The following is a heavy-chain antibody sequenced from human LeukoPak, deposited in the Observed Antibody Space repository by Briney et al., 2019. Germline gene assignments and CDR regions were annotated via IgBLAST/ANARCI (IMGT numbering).Heavy chain of an antibody. J-gene: IGHJ4*02. Sequence: ASVKVSCKASGYMFIDYYIHWVRRAPGQGLEWMGWMNPNNGDTNYAQKFQGRVTMTRDTSISIAYMELSSLSSDGTAVYYCATPLKGVGGRDYWGQGTLVTVSS. V-gene: IGHV1-2*02. CDR3: ATPLKGVGGRDY. CDR1: GYMFIDYY. D-gene: IGHD1-26*01. CDR2: MNPNNGDT.